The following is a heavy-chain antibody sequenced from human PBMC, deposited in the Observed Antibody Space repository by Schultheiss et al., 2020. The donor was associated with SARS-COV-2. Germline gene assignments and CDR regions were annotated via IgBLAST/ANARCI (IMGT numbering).Heavy chain of an antibody. J-gene: IGHJ3*02. CDR1: GGSISSSSYY. D-gene: IGHD3-10*01. Sequence: SETLSLTCTVSGGSISSSSYYWGWIRQPPGKGLEWIGSIYYSGSTYYNPSLKSRVTISVDTSKNQFSLKLSSVTAADTAVYYCARARGVRDAFDIWGQGTMVTVSS. V-gene: IGHV4-39*01. CDR3: ARARGVRDAFDI. CDR2: IYYSGST.